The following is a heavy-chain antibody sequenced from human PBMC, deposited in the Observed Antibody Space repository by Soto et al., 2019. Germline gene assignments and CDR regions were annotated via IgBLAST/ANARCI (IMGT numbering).Heavy chain of an antibody. D-gene: IGHD3-22*01. CDR2: IYYSGST. CDR3: ARDRGYYDSSGYLKAFDI. CDR1: GGSVSSGSYY. V-gene: IGHV4-61*01. Sequence: QVQLQESGPGLVKPSETVSLTCTVSGGSVSSGSYYWSWIRQPPGKGLEWIGYIYYSGSTNYNSSLKSRVTISVDTSKNQFSLKLTSVTAADTAVYYCARDRGYYDSSGYLKAFDIWGQGTMVTVSS. J-gene: IGHJ3*02.